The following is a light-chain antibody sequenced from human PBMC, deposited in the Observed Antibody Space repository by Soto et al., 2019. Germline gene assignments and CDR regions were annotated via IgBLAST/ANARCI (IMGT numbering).Light chain of an antibody. CDR1: SSDVGGYNY. Sequence: QSALTQPASVSGSPGQSITISCTGTSSDVGGYNYVSWYQQHPGIAPKLLIYGVTNRPSGVSTRLSGSKSGNTASLTISGLQAEDEADYHCSSYTSASTLLYLFGTGTKLTVL. V-gene: IGLV2-14*01. J-gene: IGLJ1*01. CDR3: SSYTSASTLLYL. CDR2: GVT.